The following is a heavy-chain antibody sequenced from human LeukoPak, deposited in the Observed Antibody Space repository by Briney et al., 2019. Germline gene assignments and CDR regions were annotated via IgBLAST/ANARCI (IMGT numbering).Heavy chain of an antibody. CDR3: ARLIRGSARNYYYHYMDV. Sequence: GGSLRLSCAASGFIFSNYWMSWVRQAPGKGLEWVANIKQDESEKYYVDSVKGRFTISRDNAKNSLFLQMNSLRAEDTAVYYCARLIRGSARNYYYHYMDVWGKGTTVTISS. V-gene: IGHV3-7*01. CDR2: IKQDESEK. J-gene: IGHJ6*03. D-gene: IGHD5-18*01. CDR1: GFIFSNYW.